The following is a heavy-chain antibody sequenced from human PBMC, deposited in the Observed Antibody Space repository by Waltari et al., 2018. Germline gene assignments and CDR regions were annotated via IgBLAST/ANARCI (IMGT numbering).Heavy chain of an antibody. CDR1: GGSIPSTRHY. V-gene: IGHV4-39*01. CDR3: ATYVGASVGTAAFDV. CDR2: ISYSGAT. J-gene: IGHJ3*01. Sequence: QLHLQESGTGLVKPPATMSLTCSVPGGSIPSTRHYWGWIRRPPGKGLEWTGTISYSGATYNSPSLKSRVTISVDTSKNQFSLKLSSVTAADTAVYYCATYVGASVGTAAFDVWGQGTMVTVSS. D-gene: IGHD6-13*01.